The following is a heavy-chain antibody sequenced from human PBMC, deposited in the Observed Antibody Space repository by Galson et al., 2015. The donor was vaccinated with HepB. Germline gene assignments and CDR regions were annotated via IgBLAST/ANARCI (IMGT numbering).Heavy chain of an antibody. V-gene: IGHV3-21*01. CDR3: ARDLGRDYDYSNLP. J-gene: IGHJ5*02. CDR1: GFTFSSYS. Sequence: SLRLSCAASGFTFSSYSMNWVRQAPGKGLEWVSSISSSSSYIYYADSVKGRFTISRDNAKNSLYLQMNSLRAEDTAVYYCARDLGRDYDYSNLPWGQGTLVTVSS. D-gene: IGHD4-11*01. CDR2: ISSSSSYI.